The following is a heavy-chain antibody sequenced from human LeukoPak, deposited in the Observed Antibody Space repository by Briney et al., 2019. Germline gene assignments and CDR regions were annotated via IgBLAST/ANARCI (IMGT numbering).Heavy chain of an antibody. CDR1: EFTFSRYG. CDR2: ISCDGSNK. V-gene: IGHV3-33*01. J-gene: IGHJ4*02. D-gene: IGHD2-15*01. Sequence: GGSLRLSCAASEFTFSRYGMHWVRQAPGKGLEWVAYISCDGSNKDYADSVKGRFTISRDNSKNTLYLQMNSLSAEDTAVYYCARNSIAYSNMADSGNMADYWGQGTLVTVSS. CDR3: ARNSIAYSNMADSGNMADY.